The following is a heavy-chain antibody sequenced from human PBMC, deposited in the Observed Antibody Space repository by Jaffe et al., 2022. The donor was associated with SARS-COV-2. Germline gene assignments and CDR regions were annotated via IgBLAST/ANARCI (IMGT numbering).Heavy chain of an antibody. J-gene: IGHJ4*02. Sequence: QLQLQESGPGLVKPSETLSLTCTVSGGSISSSSYYWGWIRQPPGKGLEWIGSIYYSGSTYYNPSLKSRVTISVDTSKNQFSLKLSSVTAADTAVYYCARLPAAKDSHYFDYWGQGTLVTVSS. CDR2: IYYSGST. CDR3: ARLPAAKDSHYFDY. D-gene: IGHD2-2*01. CDR1: GGSISSSSYY. V-gene: IGHV4-39*01.